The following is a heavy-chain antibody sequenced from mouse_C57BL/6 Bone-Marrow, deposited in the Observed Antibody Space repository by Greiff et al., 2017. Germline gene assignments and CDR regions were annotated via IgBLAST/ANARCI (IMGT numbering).Heavy chain of an antibody. Sequence: EVKVEESGGGLVQPGGSMKLSCASSGFTFSDAWMDWVRPSPEKGLEWVAEIRNKANNHATYYAESVKGRFTISRDDSKSSVYLQMNSLRAEDTGIYYCTRDYGSRYYAMDYWGQGTSGTVSS. V-gene: IGHV6-6*01. J-gene: IGHJ4*01. D-gene: IGHD1-1*01. CDR2: IRNKANNHAT. CDR3: TRDYGSRYYAMDY. CDR1: GFTFSDAW.